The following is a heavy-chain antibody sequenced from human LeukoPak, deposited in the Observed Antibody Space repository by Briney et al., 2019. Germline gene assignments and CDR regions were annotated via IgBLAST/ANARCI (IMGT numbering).Heavy chain of an antibody. J-gene: IGHJ6*02. D-gene: IGHD3-16*01. CDR3: ARGKRLRLGESYDYSYVMDV. V-gene: IGHV1-2*06. Sequence: ASVKVSCKASGYTFTGYYMHWVRQAPGQGLEWMGRINPNSGGTNYAQKFQGRVTMTRDTSISTAYMELSRLRSDDTAVYYCARGKRLRLGESYDYSYVMDVWGQGTTVIVSS. CDR2: INPNSGGT. CDR1: GYTFTGYY.